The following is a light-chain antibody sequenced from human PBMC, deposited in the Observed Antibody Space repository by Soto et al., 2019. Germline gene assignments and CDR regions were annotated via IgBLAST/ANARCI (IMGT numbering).Light chain of an antibody. J-gene: IGKJ1*01. V-gene: IGKV1-39*01. CDR2: ATS. CDR1: QNIRSY. Sequence: DIQMTQSPSSLSASVGDRVTITCRASQNIRSYLNWYQQKPGKAPQLLIYATSSLQTGVSSRFSASGSGTDFSLVISDLQPEDSATYYCQQGYSSRWTSGRGTKVDNK. CDR3: QQGYSSRWT.